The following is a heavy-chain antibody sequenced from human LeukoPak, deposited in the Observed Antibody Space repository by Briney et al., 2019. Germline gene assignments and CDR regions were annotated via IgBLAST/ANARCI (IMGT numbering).Heavy chain of an antibody. D-gene: IGHD6-13*01. CDR1: GFSFSNYA. CDR3: ARIDFGIAAAGSYYFDY. J-gene: IGHJ4*02. CDR2: ISVSGESH. Sequence: GRSLRLSCAASGFSFSNYAMNWVRQAPGKGLESVSSISVSGESHYYADSVRGRFSIPRDNSQNTLYMEMKSLRAEDTAVYYCARIDFGIAAAGSYYFDYWGQGTLVTVSS. V-gene: IGHV3-23*01.